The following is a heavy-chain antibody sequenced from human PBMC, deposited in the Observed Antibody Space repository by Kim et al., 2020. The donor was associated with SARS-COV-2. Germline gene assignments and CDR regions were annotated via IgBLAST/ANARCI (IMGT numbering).Heavy chain of an antibody. CDR3: GRGSRKPLVNIYF. J-gene: IGHJ4*02. Sequence: SETLSLTCSVSGVSISDSNYYWGWIRQPPGRGLDFIGSTFYNGSTFYNPSLKSRVTISVDLSTNRFSLRLTSVTAADTAVFFCGRGSRKPLVNIYFWGQGTLVTVSS. CDR1: GVSISDSNYY. CDR2: TFYNGST. V-gene: IGHV4-39*07. D-gene: IGHD3-3*02.